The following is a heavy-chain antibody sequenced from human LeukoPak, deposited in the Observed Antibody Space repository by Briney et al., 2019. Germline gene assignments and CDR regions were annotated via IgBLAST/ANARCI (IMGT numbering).Heavy chain of an antibody. Sequence: GESLKISCKGSGYSFTSYWIGWVRQMPGKGLEWMGIIYPGDSDTRYSPSFQGQVTISADESISTAYLQWSSLKASDTAMYYCARQGIAVAAHPDYWGQGTLVTVSS. D-gene: IGHD6-19*01. CDR3: ARQGIAVAAHPDY. CDR2: IYPGDSDT. CDR1: GYSFTSYW. V-gene: IGHV5-51*01. J-gene: IGHJ4*02.